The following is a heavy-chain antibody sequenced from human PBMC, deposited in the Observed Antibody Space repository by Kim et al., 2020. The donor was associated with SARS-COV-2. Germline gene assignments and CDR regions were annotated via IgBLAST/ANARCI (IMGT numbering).Heavy chain of an antibody. V-gene: IGHV4-4*07. CDR3: ARVAAVGPYQLLSTYYYYGMYV. J-gene: IGHJ6*02. D-gene: IGHD2-2*01. CDR2: IYTSGST. CDR1: GGSISSYY. Sequence: SETLSLTCTVSGGSISSYYWSWIRQPAGKGLEWIGRIYTSGSTNYNPSLKSRVTMSVDTSKNQFSLKLSSVTAADTAVYYCARVAAVGPYQLLSTYYYYGMYVWGQGTTVTVSS.